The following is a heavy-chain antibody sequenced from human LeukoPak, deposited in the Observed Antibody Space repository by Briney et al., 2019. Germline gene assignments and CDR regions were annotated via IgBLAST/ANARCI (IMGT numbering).Heavy chain of an antibody. CDR2: ISDSGNRT. V-gene: IGHV3-23*01. D-gene: IGHD2-15*01. CDR1: GFTFSSYA. J-gene: IGHJ6*02. CDR3: AKNLYCGGGSCYPSALGMDV. Sequence: GGSLRLSCAASGFTFSSYAMSWVRQAPGKGLEWVSSISDSGNRTYYADSVKGRFTISRDNSKNTLFLQMNSLRAEDTAVYYCAKNLYCGGGSCYPSALGMDVWGQGTTVTVSS.